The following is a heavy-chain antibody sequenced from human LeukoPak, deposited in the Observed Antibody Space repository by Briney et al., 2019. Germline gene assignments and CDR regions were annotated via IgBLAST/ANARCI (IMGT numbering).Heavy chain of an antibody. CDR1: VASISGPY. CDR3: ARDRISINALDM. D-gene: IGHD1-14*01. V-gene: IGHV4-59*11. Sequence: SETPSRTCTVSVASISGPYLTWLRQPPGKGLEWIGYISHIGSTNYNPSLKSRVTISVDTSKNQFSLKLTSVTAADTAVYYCARDRISINALDMWGQGTMVTVSS. J-gene: IGHJ3*02. CDR2: ISHIGST.